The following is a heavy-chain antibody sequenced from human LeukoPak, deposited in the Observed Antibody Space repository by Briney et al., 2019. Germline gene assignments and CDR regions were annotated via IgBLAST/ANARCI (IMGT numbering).Heavy chain of an antibody. CDR2: ISRDSSDI. CDR1: LLTLTNFV. D-gene: IGHD1-26*01. Sequence: GWSLSLSRAPSLLTLTNFVLNWVRPAAGPGLKGFSYISRDSSDIQYAASLNGRFTISSDNVQNSLYLQMNSPRDEDTSVYYCARDLHSWAYIFDYWGQGALVTVSS. V-gene: IGHV3-48*02. CDR3: ARDLHSWAYIFDY. J-gene: IGHJ4*02.